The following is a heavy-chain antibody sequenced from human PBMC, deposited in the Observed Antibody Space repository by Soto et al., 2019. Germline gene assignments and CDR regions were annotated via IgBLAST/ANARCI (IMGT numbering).Heavy chain of an antibody. D-gene: IGHD2-15*01. J-gene: IGHJ4*02. CDR3: ASAVGYCSGGSCHGLDY. CDR2: IYHSGAT. CDR1: GGSISSSNW. Sequence: QVQLQESGPGLERPSGTLALTCAVSGGSISSSNWWNWVRQPPGKGLEWIGEIYHSGATNYNPSLNSRVTISVDKSKNQFSLKLSSVTAAETAVYYCASAVGYCSGGSCHGLDYWGQGTLVTVSS. V-gene: IGHV4-4*02.